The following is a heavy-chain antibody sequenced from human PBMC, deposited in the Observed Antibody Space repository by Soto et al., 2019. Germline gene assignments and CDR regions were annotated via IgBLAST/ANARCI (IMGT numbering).Heavy chain of an antibody. V-gene: IGHV3-30*18. CDR1: GFTFNTAW. CDR2: ISYDGSNK. CDR3: AKAYYYDSSAPGDY. J-gene: IGHJ4*02. Sequence: PGGSLRLSCAGSGFTFNTAWMNWVRQAPGKGLEWVAVISYDGSNKYYADSVKGRFTISRDNSKNTLYLQMNSLRAEDTAVYYCAKAYYYDSSAPGDYWGQGTLVTVSS. D-gene: IGHD3-22*01.